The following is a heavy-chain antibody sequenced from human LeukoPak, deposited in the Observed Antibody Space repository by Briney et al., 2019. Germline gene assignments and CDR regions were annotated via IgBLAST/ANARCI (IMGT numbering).Heavy chain of an antibody. J-gene: IGHJ4*02. CDR3: TQQQLDY. CDR2: ISYDGSNK. CDR1: GFTFSSYA. Sequence: GGSLRLSCAASGFTFSSYAMHWVRQAPGKGLEWVAVISYDGSNKYYADSVKGRFTISRDNSKNTLYLQMNSLKTEDTAVYYCTQQQLDYWGQGTLVTVSS. D-gene: IGHD6-13*01. V-gene: IGHV3-30*04.